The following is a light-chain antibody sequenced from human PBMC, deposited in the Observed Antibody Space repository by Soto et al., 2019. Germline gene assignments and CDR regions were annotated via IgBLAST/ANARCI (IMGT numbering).Light chain of an antibody. CDR2: EAS. V-gene: IGKV1-5*03. Sequence: IEMTQAPNTLSASVGDSVAVTCRASQNVNWHLAWYQQKPGKAHTLLIYEASILESGVPSRFSGSGFGTEFTLPINGLLPEDVVTYYCQQYNNWPSFGQGTQV. CDR1: QNVNWH. J-gene: IGKJ1*01. CDR3: QQYNNWPS.